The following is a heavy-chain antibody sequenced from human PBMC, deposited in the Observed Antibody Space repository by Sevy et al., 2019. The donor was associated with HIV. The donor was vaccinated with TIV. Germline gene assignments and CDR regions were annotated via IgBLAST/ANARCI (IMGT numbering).Heavy chain of an antibody. D-gene: IGHD3-22*01. CDR3: ATTKDYYESSGSPFDY. J-gene: IGHJ4*02. CDR2: FDPEDGER. Sequence: ASVKVSCKVSGYTLNQLSMHWVRQAPGKGLEWMGSFDPEDGERFYAQKFQGRVTMTEDTSTDTAYMELSSLRSEDTAVYYCATTKDYYESSGSPFDYWGQGTLVTVSS. V-gene: IGHV1-24*01. CDR1: GYTLNQLS.